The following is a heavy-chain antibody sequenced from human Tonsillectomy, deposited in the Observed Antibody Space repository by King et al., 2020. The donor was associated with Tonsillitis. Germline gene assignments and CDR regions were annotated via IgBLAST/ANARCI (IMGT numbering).Heavy chain of an antibody. CDR3: ATSNLKEGDRGSWYFGYGMDV. CDR2: ISYDGSNK. V-gene: IGHV3-30*04. CDR1: GLTFSSYA. Sequence: QLVQSGGGVVQPGRSLRLSCEASGLTFSSYAMHWVRQAPGKGLEWVALISYDGSNKYYADSVKGRFTISRDNSKNTLYLQMTSLRAEDTAVYYCATSNLKEGDRGSWYFGYGMDVWGQGTTVTVPS. D-gene: IGHD6-13*01. J-gene: IGHJ6*02.